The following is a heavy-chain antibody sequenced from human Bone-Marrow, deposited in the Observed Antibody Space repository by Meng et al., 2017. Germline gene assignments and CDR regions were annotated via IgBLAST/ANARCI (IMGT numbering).Heavy chain of an antibody. D-gene: IGHD6-19*01. V-gene: IGHV4-34*01. CDR1: GGSFSDYY. CDR2: INHSGST. CDR3: ARAGGVAVAGIFLGFDP. Sequence: LRQWGAGLLKPSGTLSPTCVVSGGSFSDYYWSWIRQPPGKGLEWIGEINHSGSTNYNPSLESRATISVDTSQNNLSLKLSSVTAADTAVYYCARAGGVAVAGIFLGFDPWGQGTLVTVSS. J-gene: IGHJ5*02.